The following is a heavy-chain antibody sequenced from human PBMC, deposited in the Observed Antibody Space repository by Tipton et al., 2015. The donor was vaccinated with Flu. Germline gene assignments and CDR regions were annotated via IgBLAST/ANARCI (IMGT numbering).Heavy chain of an antibody. CDR1: GGTFSSLA. D-gene: IGHD3-16*01. V-gene: IGHV1-69*01. Sequence: QVQLVQSGAEVKKPGSSVKVSCKASGGTFSSLAISWVRQAPGQGLEWMGGIIPMLDTTNYAQRFQGRVTLTADESTSIAYMELRSLRSEDTAVYYCARASLLLSFGYISGAFDIWGQGTMVIVSS. CDR2: IIPMLDTT. CDR3: ARASLLLSFGYISGAFDI. J-gene: IGHJ3*02.